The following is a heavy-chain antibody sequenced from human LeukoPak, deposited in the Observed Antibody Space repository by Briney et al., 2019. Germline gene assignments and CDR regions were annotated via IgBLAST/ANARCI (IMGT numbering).Heavy chain of an antibody. CDR3: ARGDYYDSSGYGY. D-gene: IGHD3-22*01. CDR1: GFTFSSYS. CDR2: ISSSSSYI. Sequence: GGSLRLSCAASGFTFSSYSMNWVRQVPGKGLEWVSSISSSSSYIYYADSVKGRFTISRDNAKNSLYLQMNSLRAEDTAVYYCARGDYYDSSGYGYWGQGTLVTVSS. J-gene: IGHJ4*02. V-gene: IGHV3-21*01.